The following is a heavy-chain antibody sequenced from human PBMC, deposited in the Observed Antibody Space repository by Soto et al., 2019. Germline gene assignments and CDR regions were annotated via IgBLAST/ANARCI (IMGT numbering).Heavy chain of an antibody. CDR1: GFTFSSYG. J-gene: IGHJ3*02. V-gene: IGHV3-33*01. CDR2: IWYDGSNK. CDR3: ARGYRYDSSDLDAFDI. Sequence: QVQLVESGGGVVQPGRSLRLSCAASGFTFSSYGMHWVRQAPGKGLEWVAVIWYDGSNKYYADSVKGRFTISRDTSKNTLYRQINSVRAEDTAVYYCARGYRYDSSDLDAFDIWGQGTMVTVSS. D-gene: IGHD3-22*01.